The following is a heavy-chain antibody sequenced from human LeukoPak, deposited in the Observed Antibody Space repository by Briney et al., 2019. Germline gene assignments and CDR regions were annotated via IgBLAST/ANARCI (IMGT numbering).Heavy chain of an antibody. CDR3: ARGLRKYSSSSSPVY. J-gene: IGHJ4*02. Sequence: PSETLSLTCAVYGGSFSGYYWSWIRRPPGKGLEWIGEINHSGSTNYNPSLKSRVTISVDTSKNQFSLKLSSVTAADTAVYYCARGLRKYSSSSSPVYWGQGTLVTVSS. V-gene: IGHV4-34*01. D-gene: IGHD6-6*01. CDR1: GGSFSGYY. CDR2: INHSGST.